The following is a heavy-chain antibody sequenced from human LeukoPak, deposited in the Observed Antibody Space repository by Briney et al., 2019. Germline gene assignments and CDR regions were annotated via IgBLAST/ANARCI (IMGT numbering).Heavy chain of an antibody. V-gene: IGHV4-39*07. CDR1: GGSISSSSYY. Sequence: SETLSLTCTVSGGSISSSSYYWGWIRQPPGKGLEWIGSIYYSGNTYYSPSLESRVTVSVDTSMNQFSLRLTSVSPADTAVYYCARDVSSASFTYYYYYMDVWGKGTTVTVSS. CDR2: IYYSGNT. CDR3: ARDVSSASFTYYYYYMDV. D-gene: IGHD3-16*01. J-gene: IGHJ6*03.